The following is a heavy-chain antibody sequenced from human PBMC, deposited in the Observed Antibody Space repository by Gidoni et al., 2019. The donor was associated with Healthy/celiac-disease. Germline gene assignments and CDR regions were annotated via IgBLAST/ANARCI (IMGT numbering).Heavy chain of an antibody. J-gene: IGHJ4*02. CDR2: IWYDGSNK. Sequence: QVQLVESGGGVVQPGRSLRLSCAASGFTLSSYGMHWVRQAPGKGLEWVAVIWYDGSNKYYADSVKGRFTISRDNSKNTLYLQMNSLRAEDTAVYYCARDAATHGRGLDYWGQGTLVTVSS. CDR3: ARDAATHGRGLDY. CDR1: GFTLSSYG. D-gene: IGHD2-15*01. V-gene: IGHV3-33*01.